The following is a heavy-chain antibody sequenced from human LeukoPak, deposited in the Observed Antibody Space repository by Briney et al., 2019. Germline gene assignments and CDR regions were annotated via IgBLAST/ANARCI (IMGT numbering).Heavy chain of an antibody. Sequence: PSETLSLTCTVSGGSISSSSYSWGWIRQPPGKGLEWIGSIYYSGSTYYNPSLKSRVTISVDTSKNQFSLKLSSVTAADTAVYYCARLVRLSVYYYGSGSSSHFDYWGQGTLVTVSS. D-gene: IGHD3-10*01. CDR3: ARLVRLSVYYYGSGSSSHFDY. CDR2: IYYSGST. V-gene: IGHV4-39*01. CDR1: GGSISSSSYS. J-gene: IGHJ4*02.